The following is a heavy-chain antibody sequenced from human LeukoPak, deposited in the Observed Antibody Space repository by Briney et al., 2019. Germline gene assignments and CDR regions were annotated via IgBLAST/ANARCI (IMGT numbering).Heavy chain of an antibody. D-gene: IGHD3-16*02. CDR3: ATASYRYYFDY. CDR2: IIPMFGTA. CDR1: GGTFSTYA. Sequence: ASVKVSCKASGGTFSTYAISWVRQAPGQGLEWMGGIIPMFGTANYAQKFRGRVTITTDESTTTAYEELSSLRHEDTAVYFCATASYRYYFDYWGQGTLVTVSS. J-gene: IGHJ4*02. V-gene: IGHV1-69*05.